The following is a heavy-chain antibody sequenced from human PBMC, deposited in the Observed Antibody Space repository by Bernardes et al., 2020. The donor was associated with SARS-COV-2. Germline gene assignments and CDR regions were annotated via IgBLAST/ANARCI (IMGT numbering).Heavy chain of an antibody. CDR1: GGSIRSGSYY. D-gene: IGHD1-26*01. J-gene: IGHJ4*02. CDR3: ARDKWEQQPTLRRLGVDY. CDR2: LYTRGRT. Sequence: SATLTLTCTVSGGSIRSGSYYWSWIRQPDGKGLEWIRRLYTRGRTNYNPSLKSRVTISVDTSKNQFSLKLSSVTAADTAVYYCARDKWEQQPTLRRLGVDYWGQGTLVTVSS. V-gene: IGHV4-61*02.